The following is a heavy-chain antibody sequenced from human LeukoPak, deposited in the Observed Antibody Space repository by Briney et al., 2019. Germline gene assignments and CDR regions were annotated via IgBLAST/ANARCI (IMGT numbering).Heavy chain of an antibody. D-gene: IGHD3-22*01. J-gene: IGHJ3*02. CDR3: ARRSRQEENYYDSSGLRKAFDI. Sequence: GESLKISCKGSGYNFTSYWIGWVRQMPGKGLEWMGIIYPGDSDSRYSPSFQGQVTISADTSIDTAYLQWSSLRASDTAIYYCARRSRQEENYYDSSGLRKAFDIWGQGTLVTVSS. V-gene: IGHV5-51*01. CDR2: IYPGDSDS. CDR1: GYNFTSYW.